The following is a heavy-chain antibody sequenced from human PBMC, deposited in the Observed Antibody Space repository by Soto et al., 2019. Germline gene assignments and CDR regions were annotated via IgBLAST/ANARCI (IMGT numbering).Heavy chain of an antibody. V-gene: IGHV5-10-1*01. CDR2: IDPSDSYT. Sequence: GESLKISCKASGYNFTAFWIHWVRQMPGKDLEWLGKIDPSDSYTNYSPSFEGHVTISTDISISTAYLQWSSLRASDTALYFCARVRKNWFDSWAQGXMVTVYS. J-gene: IGHJ5*01. CDR1: GYNFTAFW. CDR3: ARVRKNWFDS.